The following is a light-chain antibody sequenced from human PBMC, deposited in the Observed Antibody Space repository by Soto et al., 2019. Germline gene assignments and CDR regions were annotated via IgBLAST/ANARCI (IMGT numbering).Light chain of an antibody. V-gene: IGKV1-12*01. J-gene: IGKJ1*01. Sequence: IQVTHSPSSVSASVGDRVTITCRASXSIXNWLAWXXQKPGKAPKLLIYAASNLQSGVPSRFSGSGSGTHFTLTISSRQPEDFATYYCQQANSFPRTCGQGTKVDIK. CDR3: QQANSFPRT. CDR1: XSIXNW. CDR2: AAS.